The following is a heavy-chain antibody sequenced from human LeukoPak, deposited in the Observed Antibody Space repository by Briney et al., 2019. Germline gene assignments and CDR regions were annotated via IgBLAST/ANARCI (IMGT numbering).Heavy chain of an antibody. V-gene: IGHV4-34*01. Sequence: SETLSLTCAVYGGSLSGYYWSWIRQPPGKGLEWIGEINHSGSTNYNPSLKSRVTISVDTSKNQFSLKLSSVTAADTAVYYCARKYPDHWFDPWGQGTPVTVSS. D-gene: IGHD6-6*01. J-gene: IGHJ5*02. CDR2: INHSGST. CDR1: GGSLSGYY. CDR3: ARKYPDHWFDP.